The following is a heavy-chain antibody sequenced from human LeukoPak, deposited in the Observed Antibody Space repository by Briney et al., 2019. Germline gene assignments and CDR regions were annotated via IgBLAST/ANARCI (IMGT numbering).Heavy chain of an antibody. J-gene: IGHJ4*02. D-gene: IGHD2-21*02. Sequence: PGGSLRLSCAASGFTFRSYGMHWVRQAPGKGLEWVAVISYDGSNKYYADSVTGRFTISRDNSKNTLYLQMNSLRAEDTAVYYCAKDPQWICGGDCYSARYFDYWGQGTLVTVSS. CDR1: GFTFRSYG. V-gene: IGHV3-30*18. CDR2: ISYDGSNK. CDR3: AKDPQWICGGDCYSARYFDY.